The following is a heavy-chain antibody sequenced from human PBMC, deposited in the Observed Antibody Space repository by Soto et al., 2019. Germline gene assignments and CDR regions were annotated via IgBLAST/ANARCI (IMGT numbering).Heavy chain of an antibody. J-gene: IGHJ4*02. D-gene: IGHD6-19*01. CDR3: VRGLQWRDLDY. Sequence: ASVKVACKASGYTFIDYFIQWVRQAPGQGLEWMGWINPSSGETTYAQKFQGRVTVTRDTSISTAYMDLITLRSDDTAIYYCVRGLQWRDLDYWGQGTPVTVSS. V-gene: IGHV1-2*02. CDR1: GYTFIDYF. CDR2: INPSSGET.